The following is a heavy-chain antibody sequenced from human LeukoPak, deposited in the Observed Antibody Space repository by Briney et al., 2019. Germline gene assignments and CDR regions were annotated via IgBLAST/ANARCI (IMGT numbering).Heavy chain of an antibody. V-gene: IGHV3-48*03. CDR2: ISSSGSTI. CDR3: ARSLVGTTGKIFDY. D-gene: IGHD1-1*01. J-gene: IGHJ4*02. Sequence: GGSLRLSCAASGFTFSSYEMNWVRQAPGKGLEWVSYISSSGSTIYYADSVKGRFTISRDNAKNSLYMQMNSLRAEDPAVYYCARSLVGTTGKIFDYWGQGTLVTVSS. CDR1: GFTFSSYE.